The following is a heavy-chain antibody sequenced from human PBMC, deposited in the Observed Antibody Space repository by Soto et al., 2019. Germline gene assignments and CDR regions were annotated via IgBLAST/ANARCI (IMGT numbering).Heavy chain of an antibody. CDR2: VYYSGIT. V-gene: IGHV4-61*08. J-gene: IGHJ6*02. CDR1: GGSIDSGDYY. Sequence: PSEPLSLTCTVSGGSIDSGDYYWSWIRQPPGKGLEWIGYVYYSGITNYNPSLKSRVTISVDTSKNQFSLKLSSVTAADTAVYYCARGDSRGTVTYYYCGMDVWGQGTTVTVSS. D-gene: IGHD4-4*01. CDR3: ARGDSRGTVTYYYCGMDV.